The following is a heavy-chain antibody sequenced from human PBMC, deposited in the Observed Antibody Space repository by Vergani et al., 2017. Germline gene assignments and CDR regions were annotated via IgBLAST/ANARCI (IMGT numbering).Heavy chain of an antibody. D-gene: IGHD5-18*01. CDR1: GYSFTSYW. CDR2: IYPGDSDT. J-gene: IGHJ6*02. CDR3: ARPVDTAMSGMDV. Sequence: EVQLVQSGAEVKKPGESLKISCKGSGYSFTSYWIGWVRQRPGKGLEWMGIIYPGDSDTRYSQSFQGQVTISADKSISNAYLQWGSLKATDTAMYYCARPVDTAMSGMDVWGQGTTVTVSS. V-gene: IGHV5-51*01.